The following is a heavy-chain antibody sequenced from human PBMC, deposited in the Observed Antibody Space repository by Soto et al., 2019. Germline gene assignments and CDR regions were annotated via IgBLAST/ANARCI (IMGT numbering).Heavy chain of an antibody. V-gene: IGHV1-18*01. CDR3: AREYCRNGVCYGGDY. J-gene: IGHJ4*02. CDR1: GYTFTSYG. CDR2: ISTYNGNR. Sequence: QVQLVQSRAEVKKPGASVKVSCKASGYTFTSYGISWVRQAPGQGLEWMAWISTYNGNRNYAEKLQGRVTMATDTSTSTAYMEMRSLRSDDTAVYFCAREYCRNGVCYGGDYWGQGTLVTVSS. D-gene: IGHD2-8*01.